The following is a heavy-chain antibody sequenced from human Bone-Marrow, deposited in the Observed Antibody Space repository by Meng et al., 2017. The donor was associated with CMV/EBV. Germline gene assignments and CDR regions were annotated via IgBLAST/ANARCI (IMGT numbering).Heavy chain of an antibody. CDR1: GYTFTGYY. CDR2: INPNSGGT. CDR3: ARLGYCSSTSCIDY. V-gene: IGHV1-2*02. J-gene: IGHJ4*02. Sequence: ASVKVSCKASGYTFTGYYMHWVRQAPGQGLEWMGWINPNSGGTNYAQKFQGRVTMSRDTSISTAYMELSRLRSDDTAVYYCARLGYCSSTSCIDYWGQGPLVTVYS. D-gene: IGHD2-2*01.